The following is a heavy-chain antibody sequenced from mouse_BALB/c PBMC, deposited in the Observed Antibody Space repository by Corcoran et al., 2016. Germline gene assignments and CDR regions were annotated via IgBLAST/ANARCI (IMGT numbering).Heavy chain of an antibody. CDR3: ARKDYYGNWLAY. Sequence: QIQLQQSGPELVKPGASVKISCKASGYTFTDYYMNWVKQKPGKGLEWIGWIYPGSGNTKYNEKFKGKATLTVDTSSSTAYMQLSSLTSEDTAVYFCARKDYYGNWLAYWGQGTLVTVSA. CDR1: GYTFTDYY. J-gene: IGHJ3*01. D-gene: IGHD2-1*01. V-gene: IGHV1-84*02. CDR2: IYPGSGNT.